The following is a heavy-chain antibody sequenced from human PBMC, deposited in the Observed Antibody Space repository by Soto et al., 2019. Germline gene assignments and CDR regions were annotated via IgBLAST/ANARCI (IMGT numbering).Heavy chain of an antibody. J-gene: IGHJ4*02. CDR3: ARDLGGCEDY. D-gene: IGHD6-19*01. CDR2: MSSNSGNT. CDR1: RYTFTSFD. Sequence: ASVKFSCKASRYTFTSFDINWVRQAPGQVFECMVWMSSNSGNTYHXXKLQGRVXXTTDTSTSTAXMELRXLRSDDTAVYYCARDLGGCEDYWCQGTLVTVSS. V-gene: IGHV1-18*01.